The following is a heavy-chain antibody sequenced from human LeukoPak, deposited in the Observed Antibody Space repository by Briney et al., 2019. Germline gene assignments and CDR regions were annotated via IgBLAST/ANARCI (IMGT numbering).Heavy chain of an antibody. J-gene: IGHJ4*02. CDR3: ARGSGVQVWSSLDY. CDR2: ISSSGSYI. V-gene: IGHV3-21*01. CDR1: GFTFDDYG. D-gene: IGHD5-18*01. Sequence: PGGSLRLSCAASGFTFDDYGMSWVRQAPGKGLEWVSSISSSGSYIYYADSVRGRFTISRDNAKNSLHLQMNSLRAEDTSVYYCARGSGVQVWSSLDYWGQGTLVTVSS.